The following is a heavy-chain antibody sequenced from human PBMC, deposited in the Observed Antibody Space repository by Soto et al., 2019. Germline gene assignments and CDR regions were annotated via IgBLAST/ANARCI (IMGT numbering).Heavy chain of an antibody. CDR1: GFIVSSKY. Sequence: EVQMVETGGGLSQPGGSLRLSCAGSGFIVSSKYMTWVRQAPGKGLEWVSVIYTGGSTHYADSARGRFTISRDSSKNTLHLQMNSLRAEDAAVYYCTTYTGYGMDVWGQGTTVTVSS. CDR3: TTYTGYGMDV. CDR2: IYTGGST. J-gene: IGHJ6*02. D-gene: IGHD3-16*01. V-gene: IGHV3-53*02.